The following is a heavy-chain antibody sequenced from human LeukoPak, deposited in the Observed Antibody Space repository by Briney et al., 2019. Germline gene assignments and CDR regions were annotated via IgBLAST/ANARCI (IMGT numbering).Heavy chain of an antibody. CDR2: INWNGGSS. Sequence: TGGSLRLSCAAPGFTFDDNGMSWVRQAPGKGLERVSGINWNGGSSDYADSVKGRFTIGRDNAKNYLYLQMNSLRAEDTALYHCARAPVAYCGGDCYAPDDYWGQGTLVTVSS. V-gene: IGHV3-20*01. CDR3: ARAPVAYCGGDCYAPDDY. D-gene: IGHD2-21*02. CDR1: GFTFDDNG. J-gene: IGHJ4*02.